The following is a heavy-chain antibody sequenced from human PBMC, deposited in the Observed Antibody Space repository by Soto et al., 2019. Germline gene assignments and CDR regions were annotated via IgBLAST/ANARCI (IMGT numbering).Heavy chain of an antibody. D-gene: IGHD3-9*01. CDR3: ARAAPYYDILTGLRYYYYGMDV. V-gene: IGHV4-30-4*01. CDR2: IYYSGST. CDR1: GGSISSGDYY. Sequence: KTSETLSLTCTVSGGSISSGDYYWSWIRQPPGKGLEWIGYIYYSGSTYYNPSLKSRVTISVDTSKNQFSLKLSSVTAADTAVYYCARAAPYYDILTGLRYYYYGMDVWGQGTTVTV. J-gene: IGHJ6*02.